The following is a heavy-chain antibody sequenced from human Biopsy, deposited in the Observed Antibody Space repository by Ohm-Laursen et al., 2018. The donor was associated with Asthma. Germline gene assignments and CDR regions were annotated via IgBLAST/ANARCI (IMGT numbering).Heavy chain of an antibody. CDR2: IYSGGTS. CDR1: GFTVSRDR. V-gene: IGHV3-53*01. J-gene: IGHJ4*02. CDR3: ARGDSSGWSHYYFDY. Sequence: SLRLSCTASGFTVSRDRMFWVRQAPGEGLEWVSVIYSGGTSHTADSVRGRFTISRDFSKNTLHLQMHSLRVEDTAVYYCARGDSSGWSHYYFDYWGQGTLVTVSS. D-gene: IGHD6-19*01.